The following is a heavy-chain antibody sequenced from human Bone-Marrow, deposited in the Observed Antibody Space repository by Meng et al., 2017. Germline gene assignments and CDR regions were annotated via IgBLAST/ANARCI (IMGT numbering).Heavy chain of an antibody. Sequence: GGSLRLSCAASGFTVSSNYMSWVRQAPGKGLEWVAVIWYDGSNKYYADSVKGRFTISRDNSKNTLYLQMSSLRSEDTAVYYCARDASGSYSGWFDPWGQGTLVTVSS. CDR1: GFTVSSNY. CDR2: IWYDGSNK. D-gene: IGHD1-26*01. CDR3: ARDASGSYSGWFDP. V-gene: IGHV3-33*08. J-gene: IGHJ5*02.